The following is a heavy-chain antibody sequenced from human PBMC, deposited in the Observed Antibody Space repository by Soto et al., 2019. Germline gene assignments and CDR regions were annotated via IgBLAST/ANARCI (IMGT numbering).Heavy chain of an antibody. V-gene: IGHV1-24*01. Sequence: ASVKVSGKVSGNTLTELSMHWVRQAPGKGLEWMGGFDPEDGETIYAQKFQGRVTMTEDTSTDTAYMELSSLRSEDTVVYYCATGSPFGVVTLFDYWGQGTLVTVSS. D-gene: IGHD3-3*01. J-gene: IGHJ4*02. CDR1: GNTLTELS. CDR2: FDPEDGET. CDR3: ATGSPFGVVTLFDY.